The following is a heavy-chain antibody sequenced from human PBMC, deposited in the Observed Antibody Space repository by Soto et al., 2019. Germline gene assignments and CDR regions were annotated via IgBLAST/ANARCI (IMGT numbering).Heavy chain of an antibody. CDR2: IYYSVTT. J-gene: IGHJ4*02. V-gene: IGHV4-59*01. D-gene: IGHD3-3*01. Sequence: PSDTLSLTCTVAGAPISSNYWTWIRQPPGKGLEWIGYIYYSVTTKYNPSLESRLTISVDTSKNQFPLKLSSVTAADTAVYYCARAVNDFWSGFSYYFDYWGQGALVTVSS. CDR1: GAPISSNY. CDR3: ARAVNDFWSGFSYYFDY.